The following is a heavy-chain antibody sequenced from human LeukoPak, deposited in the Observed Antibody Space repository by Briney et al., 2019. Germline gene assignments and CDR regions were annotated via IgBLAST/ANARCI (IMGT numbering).Heavy chain of an antibody. J-gene: IGHJ4*02. Sequence: GGSLRLSCAASGFSVINAWMSWVRQAPGQGLEWVGRIKSRADGGTTGYAAPVEGRFSISRDDSETTLYLQMNSLQIDDTALYYCLIFPGRWGQGTLVTVSS. D-gene: IGHD3-3*01. CDR3: LIFPGR. CDR1: GFSVINAW. V-gene: IGHV3-15*01. CDR2: IKSRADGGTT.